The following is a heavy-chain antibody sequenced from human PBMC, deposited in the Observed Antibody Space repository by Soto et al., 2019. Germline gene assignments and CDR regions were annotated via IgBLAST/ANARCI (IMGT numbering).Heavy chain of an antibody. J-gene: IGHJ6*02. Sequence: GGSLRLSCAASGFTFSSYAMHWVRQAPGKGLEWVAVISYDGSNKYYADSEKGRFTISRDNSKNTLYLQMNSLRAEDTAVYYCARETYYDFWSGPYYGMDVWGQGTTVTVSS. CDR1: GFTFSSYA. CDR3: ARETYYDFWSGPYYGMDV. D-gene: IGHD3-3*01. CDR2: ISYDGSNK. V-gene: IGHV3-30-3*01.